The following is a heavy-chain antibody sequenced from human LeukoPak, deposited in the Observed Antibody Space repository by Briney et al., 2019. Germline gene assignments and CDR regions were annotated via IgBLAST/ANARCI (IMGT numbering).Heavy chain of an antibody. D-gene: IGHD1-26*01. CDR2: IYHSGST. Sequence: SETLSLTCTVSGYSITSGYYWGWIRQPPGKGLEWIGTIYHSGSTYYNPSLKSRVTISVDTSKNQFSLRLSSVTAADTAVYYCARGVVGGTTGNWFDPWGQGTLVTVSS. CDR3: ARGVVGGTTGNWFDP. V-gene: IGHV4-38-2*02. J-gene: IGHJ5*02. CDR1: GYSITSGYY.